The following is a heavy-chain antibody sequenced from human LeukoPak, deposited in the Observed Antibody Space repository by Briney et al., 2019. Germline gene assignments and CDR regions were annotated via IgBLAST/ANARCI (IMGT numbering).Heavy chain of an antibody. Sequence: GGSLRLSCAASGFTFSSYWMSWVRQAPGKGLEWVANIKQDGSEKYYVDSVKGRFTISRDNAKNSLYLQKNSLRAEDTAVYYCARITLRFLEWLDAFDIWGQGTMVTVSS. J-gene: IGHJ3*02. CDR1: GFTFSSYW. CDR3: ARITLRFLEWLDAFDI. CDR2: IKQDGSEK. D-gene: IGHD3-3*01. V-gene: IGHV3-7*01.